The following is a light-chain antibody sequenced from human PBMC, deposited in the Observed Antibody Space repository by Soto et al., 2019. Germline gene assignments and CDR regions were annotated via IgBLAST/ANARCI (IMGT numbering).Light chain of an antibody. Sequence: QSALTQPHSVSGSPGESVTISCTGTSSDVGAYNFVSWYQQHPGKAPRLLIYAVRKRPAVAPDRFSGSKSGNTASLTISGLQVEDEADYYCCSYAGSSTFDVFGTGTKLTVL. J-gene: IGLJ1*01. CDR3: CSYAGSSTFDV. CDR2: AVR. V-gene: IGLV2-11*01. CDR1: SSDVGAYNF.